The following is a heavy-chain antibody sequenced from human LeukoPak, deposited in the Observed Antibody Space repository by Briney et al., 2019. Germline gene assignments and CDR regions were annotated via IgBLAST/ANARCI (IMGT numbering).Heavy chain of an antibody. CDR3: ARGLRPDAFDI. CDR1: GGSISSYY. D-gene: IGHD3-16*01. J-gene: IGHJ3*02. V-gene: IGHV4-59*01. CDR2: IYYSGST. Sequence: SETLSLTCTVSGGSISSYYWSWIRQPPGKGLEWIGYIYYSGSTNYNPSLKSRVTISVDTSKNQFSLKLSSVTAAYTAVYYCARGLRPDAFDIWGQGTMVTVSS.